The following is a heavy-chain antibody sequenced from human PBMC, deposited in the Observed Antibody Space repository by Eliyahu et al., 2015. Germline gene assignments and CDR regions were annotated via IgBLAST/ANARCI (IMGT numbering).Heavy chain of an antibody. Sequence: QITLKESGPTLVKPTQTLTLTCTFSGFSLSTXGVGVGWIRQPPGKALEWLALIYWDDDKRYSPSLKSRLTITKDTSKNQVVLTMTNMDPVDTATYYCAHRSKQYGDYVLGTFDYWGQGTLVTVSS. CDR2: IYWDDDK. J-gene: IGHJ4*02. CDR3: AHRSKQYGDYVLGTFDY. CDR1: GFSLSTXGVG. V-gene: IGHV2-5*02. D-gene: IGHD4-17*01.